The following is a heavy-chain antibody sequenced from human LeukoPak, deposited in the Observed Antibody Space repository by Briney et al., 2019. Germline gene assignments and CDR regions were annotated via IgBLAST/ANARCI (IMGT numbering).Heavy chain of an antibody. Sequence: GGSLRLSCAASGFTFSTYGVYWVRQAPGKGLEWVSSNSGGSTYFADSVKGRFTISRDNSKNTLYLQMNSLRAEDTAVYYCAKDLGSSGWYIDYWGQGTLVTVSS. D-gene: IGHD6-19*01. CDR3: AKDLGSSGWYIDY. J-gene: IGHJ4*02. CDR1: GFTFSTYG. CDR2: NSGGST. V-gene: IGHV3-23*01.